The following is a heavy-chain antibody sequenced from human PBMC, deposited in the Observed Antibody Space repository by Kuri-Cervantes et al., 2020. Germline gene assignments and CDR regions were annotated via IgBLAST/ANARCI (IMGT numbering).Heavy chain of an antibody. Sequence: GESLKISCTASGFTFGDYAMSWVRQTPGKGLEWVGFIRSKAYGGTTEYAASVKDRFTISRDDSKSIAYLQINSLKTEDTAVYYCTRGYDSSGYYRNWGQGTLVTVSS. V-gene: IGHV3-49*04. J-gene: IGHJ4*02. CDR2: IRSKAYGGTT. D-gene: IGHD3-22*01. CDR1: GFTFGDYA. CDR3: TRGYDSSGYYRN.